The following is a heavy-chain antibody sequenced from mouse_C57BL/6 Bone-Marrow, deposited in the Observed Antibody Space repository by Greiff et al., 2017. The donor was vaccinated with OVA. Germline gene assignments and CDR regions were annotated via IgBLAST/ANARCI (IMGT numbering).Heavy chain of an antibody. D-gene: IGHD1-1*01. Sequence: QVQLQQSGAELVRPGASVTLSCKASGYTFTDYEMHWVKQTPVHGLEWIGAIDPETGGTAYNQKFKGKAILTADKSSSTAYMELRSLTSEDSAVYYCTPPLTTVVDYWGQGTTLTVSS. J-gene: IGHJ2*01. CDR3: TPPLTTVVDY. CDR1: GYTFTDYE. V-gene: IGHV1-15*01. CDR2: IDPETGGT.